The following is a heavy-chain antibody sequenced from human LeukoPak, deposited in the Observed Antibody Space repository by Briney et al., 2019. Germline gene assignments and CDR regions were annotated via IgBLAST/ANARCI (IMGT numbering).Heavy chain of an antibody. J-gene: IGHJ4*02. Sequence: SQTLSLTCTVSGGSISSGGYYWSWIRQHPGKGLEWIGYIYYSGSTYYNPSLKSRVTISVDMSKNQFSLKLSSVTAADTAVYYCASAPGSYSSSWTSLSSGFFYFDYWGQGTLVTVSS. D-gene: IGHD6-13*01. CDR2: IYYSGST. V-gene: IGHV4-31*03. CDR1: GGSISSGGYY. CDR3: ASAPGSYSSSWTSLSSGFFYFDY.